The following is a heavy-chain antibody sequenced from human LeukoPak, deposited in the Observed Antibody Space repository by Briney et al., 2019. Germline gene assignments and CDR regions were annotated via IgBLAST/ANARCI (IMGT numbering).Heavy chain of an antibody. V-gene: IGHV3-33*03. CDR3: ANFEGSSQAFHI. CDR2: ILYDGSRK. CDR1: GFTFTNYA. J-gene: IGHJ3*02. Sequence: GGSLRLSCAASGFTFTNYAMHWVRQAPGKGREWVANILYDGSRKNYADSVKGRFSVYRDNSNYSLYLQMNSLRIEDTAVYYCANFEGSSQAFHIWGQGTLVTVSS. D-gene: IGHD6-13*01.